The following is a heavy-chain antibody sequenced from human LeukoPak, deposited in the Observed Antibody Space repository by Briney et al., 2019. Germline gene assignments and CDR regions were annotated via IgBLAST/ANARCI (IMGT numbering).Heavy chain of an antibody. CDR1: GGSISSYY. CDR3: ARGITGTTYYYYYYMDV. J-gene: IGHJ6*03. D-gene: IGHD1-7*01. Sequence: SETLSLTCTVSGGSISSYYWSWIRQPPGKGLEWIGYIYTSGSTNYNPSPKSRVTISVDTSKNQFSLKLSSVTAADTAVYYCARGITGTTYYYYYYMDVWGKGTTVTVSS. V-gene: IGHV4-4*09. CDR2: IYTSGST.